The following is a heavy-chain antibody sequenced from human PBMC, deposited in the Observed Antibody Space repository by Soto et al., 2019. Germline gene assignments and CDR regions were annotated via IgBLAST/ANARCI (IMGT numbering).Heavy chain of an antibody. CDR2: IIPIFGTA. V-gene: IGHV1-69*12. D-gene: IGHD6-13*01. Sequence: QVQLVQSGAEVKKPGSSVKVSCKASGGTFSSYAISWVRQAPGQGLEWMGGIIPIFGTANYAQKCQGRVTNSADDSTSKAYMELGSLRSEDTAGYYCARGPGGRSWYWGYYGMDVWGQGTMVTVSS. CDR1: GGTFSSYA. CDR3: ARGPGGRSWYWGYYGMDV. J-gene: IGHJ6*02.